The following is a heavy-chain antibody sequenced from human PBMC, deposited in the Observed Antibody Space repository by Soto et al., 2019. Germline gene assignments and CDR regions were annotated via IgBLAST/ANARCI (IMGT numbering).Heavy chain of an antibody. CDR2: ISGSGGST. D-gene: IGHD2-15*01. J-gene: IGHJ4*02. Sequence: HPGGSLRLSCAASGFTFSTYAMSWVRQAPGKGLEWVSAISGSGGSTYYADSVKGRFTISRDNSKNTLYLQMNSLRADDTAVYYCAKRSCSGGDCYRSEFDYWGQGALVTVSS. CDR1: GFTFSTYA. CDR3: AKRSCSGGDCYRSEFDY. V-gene: IGHV3-23*01.